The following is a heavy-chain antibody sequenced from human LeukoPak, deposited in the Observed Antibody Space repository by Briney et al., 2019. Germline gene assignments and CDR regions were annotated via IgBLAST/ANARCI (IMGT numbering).Heavy chain of an antibody. CDR3: ARVGTGTTLDY. CDR2: IYYSGST. CDR1: GGSISSYY. D-gene: IGHD1-1*01. Sequence: SETLSLTCTVSGGSISSYYWSWIRQPPGKDLEWIGYIYYSGSTNYNPSLKSRVTISVDTSKNQFSLKLSSVTAADTAVYYCARVGTGTTLDYWGQGTLVTVSS. J-gene: IGHJ4*02. V-gene: IGHV4-59*01.